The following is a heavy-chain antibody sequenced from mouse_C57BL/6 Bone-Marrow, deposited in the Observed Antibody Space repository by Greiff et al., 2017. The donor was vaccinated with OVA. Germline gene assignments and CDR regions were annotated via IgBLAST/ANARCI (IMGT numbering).Heavy chain of an antibody. Sequence: EVQLQQSGAELVRPGASVKLSCTASGFNIKDDYMHWVKERPEQGLEWIGWIDPENGDTEYASKIQGKATITADTSSKTVYLHLSSLTSEDTAVYYCTKYRYWGQGTTLTVSS. V-gene: IGHV14-4*01. J-gene: IGHJ2*01. CDR2: IDPENGDT. D-gene: IGHD5-1-1*01. CDR1: GFNIKDDY. CDR3: TKYRY.